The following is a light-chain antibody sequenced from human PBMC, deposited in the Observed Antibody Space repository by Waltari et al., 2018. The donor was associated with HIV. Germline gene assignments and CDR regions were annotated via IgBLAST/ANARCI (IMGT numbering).Light chain of an antibody. CDR3: CSYAGSDTLV. CDR1: SSNVGTYNI. V-gene: IGLV2-23*02. J-gene: IGLJ3*02. CDR2: EVK. Sequence: HSALTQPASVSGSPGQSITISCTGTSSNVGTYNIVSWYQQHPGKAPKLLIYEVKRRPSGLSDRFSGSKSGNTASLTVSGLQAEDEAIYYCCSYAGSDTLVFGGGTSLTIL.